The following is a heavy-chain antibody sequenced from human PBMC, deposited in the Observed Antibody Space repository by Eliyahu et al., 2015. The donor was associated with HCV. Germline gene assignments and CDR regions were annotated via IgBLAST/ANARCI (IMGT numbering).Heavy chain of an antibody. J-gene: IGHJ4*02. CDR1: GXSXTSYW. D-gene: IGHD3-10*01. Sequence: EVQLVQSGAEVKKPGESLXISXKGSGXSXTSYWISWVRQMPGKGLEXMGRIDPSXSYTNYXPSFQGHVTISADKSISTAYLQWSSLKASDTAMYYCARWGTMVRGVMDQFDYWGQGTLVTVSS. CDR3: ARWGTMVRGVMDQFDY. V-gene: IGHV5-10-1*03. CDR2: IDPSXSYT.